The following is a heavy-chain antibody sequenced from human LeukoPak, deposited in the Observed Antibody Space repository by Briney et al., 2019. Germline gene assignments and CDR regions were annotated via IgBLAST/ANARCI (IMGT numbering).Heavy chain of an antibody. CDR2: ISAYNGNT. CDR3: ARDAVTAMVKRLWFDP. CDR1: GYTFTSYG. D-gene: IGHD5-18*01. Sequence: ASVKVSCKASGYTFTSYGISWVRQAPGQGLEWMGRISAYNGNTNYAQKLQGRVTMTTDTSTSTAYMELRSLRSDDTAVYYCARDAVTAMVKRLWFDPWGQGTLVTVSS. V-gene: IGHV1-18*01. J-gene: IGHJ5*02.